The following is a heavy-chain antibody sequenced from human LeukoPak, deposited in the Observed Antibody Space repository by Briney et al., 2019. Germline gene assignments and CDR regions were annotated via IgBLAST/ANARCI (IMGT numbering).Heavy chain of an antibody. V-gene: IGHV1-69*13. CDR2: IIPIFGTA. CDR1: GGTFSSYA. Sequence: SVKVSCKASGGTFSSYAISWVRQAPGQGLEWMGGIIPIFGTANYAQKFQGRVTITADESTSTAHMELSSLRSEDTAVYYCARDPYLDRVPAAMGDYYYGMDVWGQGTTVTVSS. J-gene: IGHJ6*02. CDR3: ARDPYLDRVPAAMGDYYYGMDV. D-gene: IGHD2-2*01.